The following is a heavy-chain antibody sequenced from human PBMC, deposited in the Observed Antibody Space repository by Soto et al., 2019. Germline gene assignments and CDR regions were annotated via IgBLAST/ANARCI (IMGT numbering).Heavy chain of an antibody. D-gene: IGHD1-1*01. CDR3: ARGRYGDS. CDR1: GYACTTYG. CDR2: ISAHNGDT. Sequence: QVHLVQSGAEVKKPGASVKVSCKGSGYACTTYGTPWVRQAPGQGLEWMGWISAHNGDTNYAQKLQGRVTVTRDTPTSTAYMELRSLRSDDTAVYYCARGRYGDSWGQGALVTVSS. J-gene: IGHJ4*02. V-gene: IGHV1-18*01.